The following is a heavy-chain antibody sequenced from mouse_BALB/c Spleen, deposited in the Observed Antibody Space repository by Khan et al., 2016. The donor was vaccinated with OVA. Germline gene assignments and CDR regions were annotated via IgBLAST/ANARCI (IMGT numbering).Heavy chain of an antibody. V-gene: IGHV5-6*01. CDR3: TRLAYYYNSEGFAY. D-gene: IGHD1-1*01. J-gene: IGHJ3*01. Sequence: EVELVESGGDLVKPGGSLKLSCAASGFTFSTYGMSWVRQTPDKRLEWVAAISSGGSYTYYPDSVKGRFTISRANAKKTLYLQMSSRKSEDTAMYYGTRLAYYYNSEGFAYWGQGTLVTVSA. CDR1: GFTFSTYG. CDR2: ISSGGSYT.